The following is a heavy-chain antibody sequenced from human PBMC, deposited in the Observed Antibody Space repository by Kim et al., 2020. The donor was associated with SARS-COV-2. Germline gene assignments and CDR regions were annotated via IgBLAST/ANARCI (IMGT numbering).Heavy chain of an antibody. CDR2: INGGNGNT. CDR1: GNTFTSYG. Sequence: ASVKVSCKASGNTFTSYGMNWVRQAPGQGLEWMGWINGGNGNTKYAQKFQNRVTIPRDTSASTAYMELSSLRSEDTAVYYCARSGVAGATVISHFHLWGQGTLVTVSS. J-gene: IGHJ4*02. CDR3: ARSGVAGATVISHFHL. V-gene: IGHV1-3*01. D-gene: IGHD4-17*01.